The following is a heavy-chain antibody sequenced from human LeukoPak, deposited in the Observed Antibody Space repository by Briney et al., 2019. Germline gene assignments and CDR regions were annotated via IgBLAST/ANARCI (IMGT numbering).Heavy chain of an antibody. CDR1: GFTASSNY. CDR2: IYSGGST. D-gene: IGHD2-15*01. CDR3: ASTQRGDYFDY. V-gene: IGHV3-66*01. Sequence: GGSLKLSCAASGFTASSNYMSWVRQAPGKGLEWVSVIYSGGSTYYADSVKGRFTISRDNSKNTLYLQMNSLRAEDTAVYYCASTQRGDYFDYWGQGTLVTVSS. J-gene: IGHJ4*02.